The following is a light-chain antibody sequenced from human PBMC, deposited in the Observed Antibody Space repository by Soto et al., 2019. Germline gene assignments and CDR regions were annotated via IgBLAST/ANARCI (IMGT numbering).Light chain of an antibody. V-gene: IGKV1-39*01. CDR1: QSINSH. CDR3: QQRSSWPWT. CDR2: AAS. J-gene: IGKJ1*01. Sequence: DIQMTQSPPSLSASVGDRVTITCRASQSINSHLNWYQQKPGKAPNLLIYAASNLQSGVPVRFSGSGSGTDYTLTITNLEPEDFAIYYCQQRSSWPWTFGQGTKVDIK.